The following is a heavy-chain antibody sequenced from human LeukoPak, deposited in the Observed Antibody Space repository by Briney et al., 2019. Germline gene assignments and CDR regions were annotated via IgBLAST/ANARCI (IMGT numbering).Heavy chain of an antibody. CDR1: GFTFSSYA. V-gene: IGHV3-23*01. CDR2: TGSTGVST. J-gene: IGHJ4*02. D-gene: IGHD6-19*01. CDR3: ASGGSSGSGGYFDY. Sequence: GGSLRLSCAASGFTFSSYAMNWVRQAPGKGLEWVSGTGSTGVSTFYADSVKGRFTISRDNSKNTLYLQMNSLRAEDTAVYYCASGGSSGSGGYFDYWGQGTLVTVSS.